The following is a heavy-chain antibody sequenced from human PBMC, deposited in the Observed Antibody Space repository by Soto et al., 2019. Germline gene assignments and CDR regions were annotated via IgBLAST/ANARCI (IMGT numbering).Heavy chain of an antibody. J-gene: IGHJ6*03. Sequence: SETLSLTCTVSGGSISSGGYYWSWIRQHPGKGLEWIGYIYYSGSTYYNPSLKSRVTISVDTSKNQFSLKLSSVTAADTAVYYCARDLKNGPLPMDVWGKGTTVTV. D-gene: IGHD4-17*01. CDR1: GGSISSGGYY. V-gene: IGHV4-31*03. CDR3: ARDLKNGPLPMDV. CDR2: IYYSGST.